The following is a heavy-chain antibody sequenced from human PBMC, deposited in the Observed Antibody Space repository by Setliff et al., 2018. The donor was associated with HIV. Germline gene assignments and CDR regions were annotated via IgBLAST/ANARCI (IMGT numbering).Heavy chain of an antibody. CDR2: IYYSGST. V-gene: IGHV4-59*01. D-gene: IGHD6-19*01. CDR3: ARGRTQWPNYNYFDP. Sequence: SETLSLTCTVFGGSISSDYWSWIRQPPGKGLEWIGYIYYSGSTNYNPSLKSRVTISVATSKNQFSLKLNSVTTADTAVYYCARGRTQWPNYNYFDPWGLGTLVTVSS. J-gene: IGHJ5*02. CDR1: GGSISSDY.